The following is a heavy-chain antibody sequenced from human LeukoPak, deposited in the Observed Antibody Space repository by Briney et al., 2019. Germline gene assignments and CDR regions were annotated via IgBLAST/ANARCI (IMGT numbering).Heavy chain of an antibody. D-gene: IGHD4-17*01. J-gene: IGHJ4*02. CDR1: GFTVSSNY. V-gene: IGHV3-53*05. CDR2: IYSGGST. CDR3: ARADDYGDYFDY. Sequence: GGSLSLSCAASGFTVSSNYMSWVRQAPGKGLEWVSVIYSGGSTYYADSVKGRFTISRDNSKNTLYLQMNSLRAADTAVYYCARADDYGDYFDYWGQGTLVTVSS.